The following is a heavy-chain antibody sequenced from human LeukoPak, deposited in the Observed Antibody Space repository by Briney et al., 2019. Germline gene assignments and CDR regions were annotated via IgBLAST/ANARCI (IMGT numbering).Heavy chain of an antibody. CDR2: IYYSGST. V-gene: IGHV4-61*08. CDR1: GGSISSGGYY. J-gene: IGHJ4*02. CDR3: ARDVAFDY. D-gene: IGHD2-21*01. Sequence: SETLSLTCSVSGGSISSGGYYWSWIRQPPGKGLEWIGYIYYSGSTNYNPSLKSRVTISVDTSKNQFSLKLSSVTAADTAVYYCARDVAFDYWGQGTLVTVSS.